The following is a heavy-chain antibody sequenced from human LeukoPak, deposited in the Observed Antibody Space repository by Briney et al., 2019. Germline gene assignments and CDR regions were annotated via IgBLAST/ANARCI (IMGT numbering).Heavy chain of an antibody. D-gene: IGHD3-22*01. CDR2: ISWNSGSI. CDR3: AKGRSGYYYSFDY. V-gene: IGHV3-9*01. CDR1: GFTFDDYA. Sequence: GRSLRLSCAASGFTFDDYAMHWVRQAPGKGLEWVSGISWNSGSIGYADSVKGRFTISRDNAKNSLYLQMNSLRAEDTALYYCAKGRSGYYYSFDYWGQGTLVTVSS. J-gene: IGHJ4*02.